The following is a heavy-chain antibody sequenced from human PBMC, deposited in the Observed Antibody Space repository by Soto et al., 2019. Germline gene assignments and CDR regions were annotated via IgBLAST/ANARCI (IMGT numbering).Heavy chain of an antibody. CDR3: ARARTLGYCSSTSCYTDYYYGMDV. J-gene: IGHJ6*02. V-gene: IGHV4-59*07. Sequence: PSDTLSLTCTVSGGSISSYYWSWFRQPPGKGLEWIGYIYYSGSTNYNPSLKSRVTISVDTSKNQFSLKLSSVTAADTAVYYCARARTLGYCSSTSCYTDYYYGMDVWGQGTTVTVSS. CDR1: GGSISSYY. D-gene: IGHD2-2*02. CDR2: IYYSGST.